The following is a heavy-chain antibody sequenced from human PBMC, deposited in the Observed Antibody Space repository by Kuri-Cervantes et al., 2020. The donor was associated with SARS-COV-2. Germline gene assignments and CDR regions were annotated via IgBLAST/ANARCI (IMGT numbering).Heavy chain of an antibody. CDR3: ARAEVEMATITLYYYYGMDV. V-gene: IGHV3-21*04. CDR1: GFTFSDHS. D-gene: IGHD5-24*01. CDR2: ISSSSSYI. Sequence: GESLKISCAASGFTFSDHSMIWVRQAPGKGLEWVSSISSSSSYIYYADSVKGRFTISRDNAKNSLYLQMNSLRAEDTAVYYCARAEVEMATITLYYYYGMDVWGQGTTVTVSS. J-gene: IGHJ6*02.